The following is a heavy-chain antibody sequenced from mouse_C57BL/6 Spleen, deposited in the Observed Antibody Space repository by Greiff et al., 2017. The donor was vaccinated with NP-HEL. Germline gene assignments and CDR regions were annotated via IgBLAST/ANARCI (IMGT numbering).Heavy chain of an antibody. V-gene: IGHV1-74*01. D-gene: IGHD2-4*01. CDR2: IHPSDSDT. Sequence: QVHVKQPGAELVKPGASVKVSCKASGYTFTSYWMHWVKQRPGQGLEWIGRIHPSDSDTNYNQKFKGKATLTVDKSSSTAYMQLSSLTSEDSAVYYCAIVYDYDERGDYFDYWGQGTTLTVSS. J-gene: IGHJ2*01. CDR3: AIVYDYDERGDYFDY. CDR1: GYTFTSYW.